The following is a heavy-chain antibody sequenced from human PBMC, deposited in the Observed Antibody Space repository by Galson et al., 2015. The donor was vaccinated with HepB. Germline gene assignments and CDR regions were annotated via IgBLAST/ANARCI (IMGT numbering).Heavy chain of an antibody. Sequence: SVKVSCKASGFSFTSSAVQWVRQARGQRLEWIGWIVVGSGNTNYAQKFRERVTIARDMSTSTAYMEVTSLRSEDTAVYYCAADDLLTGYWGQGTPVTVSS. J-gene: IGHJ4*02. CDR1: GFSFTSSA. CDR2: IVVGSGNT. D-gene: IGHD3-9*01. V-gene: IGHV1-58*01. CDR3: AADDLLTGY.